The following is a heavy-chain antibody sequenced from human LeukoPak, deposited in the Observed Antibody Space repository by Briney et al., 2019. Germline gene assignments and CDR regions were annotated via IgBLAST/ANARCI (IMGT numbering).Heavy chain of an antibody. Sequence: ASVKFSCKASGGTFTSYAISWVRQAPGQGLEWMGRIIPILGIANYAQKFQGRVTITADKSTSTASMELSSLRSEDTAVYYCARFIAAAGFNWFDPWGQGTLVTVSS. J-gene: IGHJ5*02. CDR3: ARFIAAAGFNWFDP. D-gene: IGHD6-13*01. CDR2: IIPILGIA. V-gene: IGHV1-69*04. CDR1: GGTFTSYA.